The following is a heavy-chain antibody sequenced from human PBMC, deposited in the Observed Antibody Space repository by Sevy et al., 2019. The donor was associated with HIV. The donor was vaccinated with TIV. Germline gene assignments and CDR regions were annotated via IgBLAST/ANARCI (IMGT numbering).Heavy chain of an antibody. CDR2: ISTSGTYK. D-gene: IGHD4-4*01. Sequence: GGSLRLSCAVSGFTFSSYSMNWVHQAPGKGLEWVSFISTSGTYKYYADSVKGRFTISRDNAKNSLFLQMNSLRADDTAVYYCARDLNDYNNYMYSFDYWGQGTLVTVSS. J-gene: IGHJ4*02. V-gene: IGHV3-21*01. CDR1: GFTFSSYS. CDR3: ARDLNDYNNYMYSFDY.